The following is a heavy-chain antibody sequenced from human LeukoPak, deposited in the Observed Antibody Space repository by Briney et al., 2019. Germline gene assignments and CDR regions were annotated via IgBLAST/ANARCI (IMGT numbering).Heavy chain of an antibody. V-gene: IGHV1-18*01. J-gene: IGHJ4*02. CDR1: GYTFTSYG. CDR3: ARDYSGSYGVDY. CDR2: VSAYNGNT. D-gene: IGHD1-26*01. Sequence: ASVKVSCKASGYTFTSYGISWVRQAPGQGLEWMGWVSAYNGNTNYAQKLQGRVTMTTDTSTSTAYMELSSLRSEDTAVYYCARDYSGSYGVDYWGQGTLVTVSS.